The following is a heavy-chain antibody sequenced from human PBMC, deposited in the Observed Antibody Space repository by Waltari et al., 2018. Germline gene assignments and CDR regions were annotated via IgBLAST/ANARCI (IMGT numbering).Heavy chain of an antibody. CDR2: INPSSGAT. Sequence: QVQLVQSGAEVKKPGASVKISCKATGYRFSGHYLHWVRQAPGQGPEWMGWINPSSGATRYAQKFQGRVTMTGDTSINTAYLALSSLRSDDTAFYYCARDQVTLLGVIVPRFDPWGQGTLVTVSS. J-gene: IGHJ5*02. V-gene: IGHV1-2*02. D-gene: IGHD3-3*01. CDR1: GYRFSGHY. CDR3: ARDQVTLLGVIVPRFDP.